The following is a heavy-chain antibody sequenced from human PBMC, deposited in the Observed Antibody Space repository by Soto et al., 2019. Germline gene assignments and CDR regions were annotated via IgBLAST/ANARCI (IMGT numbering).Heavy chain of an antibody. CDR1: GGAINDHY. CDR3: ARVRTGYCDK. D-gene: IGHD3-10*01. Sequence: PSETLSLTCTLSGGAINDHYWSFIRQPPGKGLEWIGYIYYNGNTNYNPSLESRVTISVDRSRNQFSLRLTSLTAADTAVYYCARVRTGYCDKWGRGALFTVSS. CDR2: IYYNGNT. J-gene: IGHJ4*02. V-gene: IGHV4-59*08.